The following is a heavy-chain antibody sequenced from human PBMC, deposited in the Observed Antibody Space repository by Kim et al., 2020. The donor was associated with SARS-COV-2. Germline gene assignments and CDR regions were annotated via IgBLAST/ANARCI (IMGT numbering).Heavy chain of an antibody. J-gene: IGHJ4*02. D-gene: IGHD3-9*01. CDR2: NK. CDR3: ARVRLRYFDY. Sequence: NKYYADSVKGRFTISRDNSKNTLYLQMNSLRAEDTAVYYCARVRLRYFDYWGQGTLVTVSS. V-gene: IGHV3-30*01.